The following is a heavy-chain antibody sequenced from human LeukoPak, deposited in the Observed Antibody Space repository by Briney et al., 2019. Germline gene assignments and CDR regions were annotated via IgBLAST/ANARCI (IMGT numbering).Heavy chain of an antibody. CDR2: ISGYNDKK. J-gene: IGHJ4*02. V-gene: IGHV1-18*01. Sequence: ASVKVSCKAYGYTFTSYGISWVRQAPGKGLEWMGWISGYNDKKKYAEKFQGRVTMTTETSTSTAYMELRSLRSDDTAVYYCARGRFSYGRGYQFDYWGQGTLVTVSS. CDR1: GYTFTSYG. D-gene: IGHD5-18*01. CDR3: ARGRFSYGRGYQFDY.